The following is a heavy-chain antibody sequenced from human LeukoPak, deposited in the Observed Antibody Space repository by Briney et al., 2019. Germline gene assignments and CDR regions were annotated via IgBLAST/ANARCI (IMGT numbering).Heavy chain of an antibody. CDR2: ISAYNGNT. CDR3: ARDALSGSGWYVAFDY. V-gene: IGHV1-18*01. J-gene: IGHJ4*02. D-gene: IGHD6-19*01. CDR1: GYTFTSYG. Sequence: ASVKVSCKASGYTFTSYGISWVRQAPGQGLEWMGWISAYNGNTNYAQKLQSRVTMTTDTSTSTAYMELRSLRSDDTAVYYCARDALSGSGWYVAFDYWGQGTLVTVSS.